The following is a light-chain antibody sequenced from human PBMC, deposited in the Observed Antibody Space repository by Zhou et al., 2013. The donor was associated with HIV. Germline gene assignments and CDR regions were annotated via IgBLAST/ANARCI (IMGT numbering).Light chain of an antibody. CDR3: QQYYSAPWT. Sequence: DIQMTQSPLTLSASVGDKITVTCRASQSLGRWLAWYQQRPGKPPKLIIYRTSSLQPGVPSRFSGSGGDREFNLTITSLQPEDFATYYCQQYYSAPWTFGLGTKVDIK. V-gene: IGKV1-5*03. J-gene: IGKJ1*01. CDR1: QSLGRW. CDR2: RTS.